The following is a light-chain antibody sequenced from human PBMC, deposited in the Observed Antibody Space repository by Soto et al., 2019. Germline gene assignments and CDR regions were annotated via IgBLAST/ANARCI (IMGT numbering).Light chain of an antibody. J-gene: IGKJ3*01. V-gene: IGKV1-27*01. CDR1: QGIRNF. Sequence: DIQMTQSPTSLSASVGDRVTITCRASQGIRNFVAWYQQKPGQAPKLLIYAASTLQSGVPSRFSGSGSGTDFSLTINILQPEDVATYSCQRYSSVPVFGPGTKVEIK. CDR2: AAS. CDR3: QRYSSVPV.